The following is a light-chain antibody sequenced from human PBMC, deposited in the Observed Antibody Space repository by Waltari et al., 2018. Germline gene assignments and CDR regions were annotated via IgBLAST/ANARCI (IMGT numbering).Light chain of an antibody. CDR1: QSVSRA. Sequence: EIVLTQSPGTLSLSPGERATLSCRASQSVSRALAWYQQNPGQAPRLLIYGASNRATGIPDRFSGSGSGTDFSLIIRRLEPEDVAVYYCQHYVSLPLTFGQGTKVEIK. CDR3: QHYVSLPLT. V-gene: IGKV3-20*01. J-gene: IGKJ1*01. CDR2: GAS.